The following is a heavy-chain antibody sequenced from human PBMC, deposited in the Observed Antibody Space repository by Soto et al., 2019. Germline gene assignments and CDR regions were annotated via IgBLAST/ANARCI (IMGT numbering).Heavy chain of an antibody. CDR1: GFSLNTGGVG. Sequence: ITLKESGPTLVKPTQTLTLTCTFSGFSLNTGGVGVGWVRQPRGKAMEWLALIYWDDDERYRPSLRSRLNIPQDTSNNQVVLTMTHMDPEDTATDYCVRNWRYYGGDYYYGMDAWGQGTTVTVSS. J-gene: IGHJ6*02. CDR2: IYWDDDE. V-gene: IGHV2-5*02. CDR3: VRNWRYYGGDYYYGMDA. D-gene: IGHD3-10*01.